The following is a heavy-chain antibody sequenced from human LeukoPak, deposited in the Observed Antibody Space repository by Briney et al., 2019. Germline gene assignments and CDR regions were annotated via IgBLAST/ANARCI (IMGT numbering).Heavy chain of an antibody. CDR2: IYYSGST. D-gene: IGHD1-26*01. V-gene: IGHV4-39*01. CDR1: GGSISSSSYY. J-gene: IGHJ4*02. Sequence: PSETLSLTCTVSGGSISSSSYYWGWIRQPPGKGLEWIGSIYYSGSTYYNPSLKSRVTISVDTSKNQFSLKLSSVTAADTAVYYCATLDPYSASVILNDYWGQGTLVTVSS. CDR3: ATLDPYSASVILNDY.